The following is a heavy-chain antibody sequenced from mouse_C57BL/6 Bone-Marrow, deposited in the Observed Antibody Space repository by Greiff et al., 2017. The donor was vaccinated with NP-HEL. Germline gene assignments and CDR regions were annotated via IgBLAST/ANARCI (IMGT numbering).Heavy chain of an antibody. CDR1: GYTFTSYG. V-gene: IGHV1-81*01. CDR3: ARKGYGNYWYFDV. J-gene: IGHJ1*03. Sequence: VQLQQSGAELARPGASVKLSCKASGYTFTSYGISWVKQRTGQGLEWIGEIYPRSGNTYYNEKFKGKATLTADKSSSTAYMELRSLTSEDSAVYFCARKGYGNYWYFDVWGTGTTGTVSS. D-gene: IGHD2-1*01. CDR2: IYPRSGNT.